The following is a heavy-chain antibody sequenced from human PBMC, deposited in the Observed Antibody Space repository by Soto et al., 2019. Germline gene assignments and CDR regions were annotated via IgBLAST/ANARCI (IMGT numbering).Heavy chain of an antibody. Sequence: SETLSLTCAVSGASISGSYYYWAWHRQSPGKGQEWIGSVFYTGFTSYNPSLESRVSVSVDTSKSQFSLTLSPVTAADAAVYYCANYPKGYNWNYFDHWGQGALVTVSS. D-gene: IGHD1-20*01. CDR1: GASISGSYYY. CDR2: VFYTGFT. J-gene: IGHJ4*02. V-gene: IGHV4-39*01. CDR3: ANYPKGYNWNYFDH.